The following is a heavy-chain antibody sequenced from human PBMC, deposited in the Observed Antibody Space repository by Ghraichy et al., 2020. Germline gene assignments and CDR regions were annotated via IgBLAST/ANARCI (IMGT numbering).Heavy chain of an antibody. Sequence: SETLSLTCTVSGGSISSSSYYWGWIRQPPGKGLEWIGSIYYSGSTYYNPSLKSRVTISVDTSKNQFSLKLSSVTAADTAVYYCASNGRDIVVVPAAFDWGQGTLVTVSS. CDR3: ASNGRDIVVVPAAFD. CDR2: IYYSGST. CDR1: GGSISSSSYY. J-gene: IGHJ4*02. V-gene: IGHV4-39*01. D-gene: IGHD2-2*01.